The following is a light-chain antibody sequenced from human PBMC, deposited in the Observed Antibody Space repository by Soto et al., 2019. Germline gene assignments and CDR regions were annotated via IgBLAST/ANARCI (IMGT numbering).Light chain of an antibody. Sequence: DIQMTQSPSSLSASVGDRLTITCQASQGISNFLVWYQQKPGKVPKVLIYAASTLQSGVPSRFSGSGSGTDFTLTISNLQPEDVATYYCQKYDSAPFTFGPGTKVDIK. J-gene: IGKJ3*01. CDR3: QKYDSAPFT. CDR1: QGISNF. CDR2: AAS. V-gene: IGKV1-27*01.